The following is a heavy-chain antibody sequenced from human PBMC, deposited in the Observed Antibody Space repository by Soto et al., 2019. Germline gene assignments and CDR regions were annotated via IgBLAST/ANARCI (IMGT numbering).Heavy chain of an antibody. Sequence: QVQLVQSGAEVKKPGSSVKVSCKASGYTFTSYYMHWVRQAPGQGLEWMGIINPSGGSTSYAQKFQGRVTMTRDTSTSTVYMELSSLRSEDTAVYYCARFDSLYGYDYWGQGPLVTVSS. CDR3: ARFDSLYGYDY. CDR2: INPSGGST. CDR1: GYTFTSYY. J-gene: IGHJ4*02. D-gene: IGHD5-18*01. V-gene: IGHV1-46*01.